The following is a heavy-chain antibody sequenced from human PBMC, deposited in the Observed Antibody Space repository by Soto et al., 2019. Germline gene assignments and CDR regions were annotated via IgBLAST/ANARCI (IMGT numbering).Heavy chain of an antibody. D-gene: IGHD3-10*01. Sequence: EVQLLESGGGLVQPGGSLRLSCAASGLTFSSYAMSWVRQAPGKGLEWVSAIGVSGDTTYYADSVKGRFTISRDNSKNTLYLQIGSLRAEETAVYYCAIVRRFGELRSLYWGQGTLVTVSS. V-gene: IGHV3-23*01. CDR1: GLTFSSYA. J-gene: IGHJ4*02. CDR2: IGVSGDTT. CDR3: AIVRRFGELRSLY.